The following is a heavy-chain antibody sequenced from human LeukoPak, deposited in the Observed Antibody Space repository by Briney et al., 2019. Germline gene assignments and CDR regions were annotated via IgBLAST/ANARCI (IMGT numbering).Heavy chain of an antibody. CDR3: ATDPDCTSTTCFDY. D-gene: IGHD2-2*01. J-gene: IGHJ4*02. Sequence: GRSLRLSCATSGFTFIKYWMTSVRQTPRKGLERVANINQDGTQKYYVDSVKGRFTISRDNAKNSLFLQLNSLRAEDTAVYYCATDPDCTSTTCFDYWGQGTLVTVSS. V-gene: IGHV3-7*01. CDR2: INQDGTQK. CDR1: GFTFIKYW.